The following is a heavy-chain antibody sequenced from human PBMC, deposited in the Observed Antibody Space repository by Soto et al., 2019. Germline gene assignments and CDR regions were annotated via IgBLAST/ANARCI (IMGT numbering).Heavy chain of an antibody. V-gene: IGHV4-4*07. CDR3: ARDLDSSSWYMGFDP. D-gene: IGHD6-13*01. CDR2: IYTSGST. CDR1: GGSISSYY. Sequence: SETLSLTCTVSGGSISSYYWSWIRQPAGKGPEWIGRIYTSGSTNYNPSLKSRVTMSVDTSKNQFSLKLSSVTAADTAVYYCARDLDSSSWYMGFDPWGQGTLVTVS. J-gene: IGHJ5*02.